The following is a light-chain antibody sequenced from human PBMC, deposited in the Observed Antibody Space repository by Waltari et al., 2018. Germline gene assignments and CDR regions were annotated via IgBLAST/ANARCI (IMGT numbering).Light chain of an antibody. Sequence: QSLLTQPPSVSGAPGQRVTIPCTGSSPNTGGGYDVHWYQQLPGAAPKLLIYATKNRPSGVPDRFSGSKSGTSASLVITGLQTEDEADYYCQTYDSTLSAPYVFGTGTKVSIL. CDR1: SPNTGGGYD. V-gene: IGLV1-40*01. CDR3: QTYDSTLSAPYV. CDR2: ATK. J-gene: IGLJ1*01.